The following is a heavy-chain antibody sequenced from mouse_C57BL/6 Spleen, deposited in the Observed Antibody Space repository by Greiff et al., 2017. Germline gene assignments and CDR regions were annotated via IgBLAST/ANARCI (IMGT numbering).Heavy chain of an antibody. CDR2: IYPRRGNT. CDR3: AREVERYGHY. CDR1: GYTFTSYG. D-gene: IGHD1-1*02. V-gene: IGHV1-81*01. J-gene: IGHJ2*01. Sequence: VQLQQSGAELARPGASVKLSCKASGYTFTSYGISWVKQRTGQGLEWIGEIYPRRGNTYYNEKFKGKATLAADKSSSTAYMELRSLTSEDSAVSFCAREVERYGHYWGQGTTLTVSS.